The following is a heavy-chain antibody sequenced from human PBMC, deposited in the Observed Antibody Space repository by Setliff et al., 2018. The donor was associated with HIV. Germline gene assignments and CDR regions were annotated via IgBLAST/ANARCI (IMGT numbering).Heavy chain of an antibody. CDR3: VKARVDGDYYYYYYMDV. J-gene: IGHJ6*03. CDR2: ISSNGGST. V-gene: IGHV3-64D*09. D-gene: IGHD4-17*01. Sequence: GGSLRLSCSASGFTFSSYAMHWVPQAPGKGLEYVSAISSNGGSTYYADSVKGRFTISRDNSKNTLYLQMSSLIAEDTAVYYCVKARVDGDYYYYYYMDVWGKGTTVTVSS. CDR1: GFTFSSYA.